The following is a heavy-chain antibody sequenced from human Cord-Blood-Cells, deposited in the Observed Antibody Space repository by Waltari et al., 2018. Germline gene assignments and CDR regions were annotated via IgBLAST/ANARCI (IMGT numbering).Heavy chain of an antibody. D-gene: IGHD6-13*01. V-gene: IGHV4-34*01. CDR2: INHSGST. Sequence: QVQLQQWGAGLLKPSETLSLTCAVYGGSFSGSYWSWIRQPPGKGLEWIGEINHSGSTNYNPSLKSRVTISVDTSKNQFSLKLSSVTAADTAVYYCARGWGIGSSWYWGAEYFQHWGQGTLVTVSS. CDR3: ARGWGIGSSWYWGAEYFQH. J-gene: IGHJ1*01. CDR1: GGSFSGSY.